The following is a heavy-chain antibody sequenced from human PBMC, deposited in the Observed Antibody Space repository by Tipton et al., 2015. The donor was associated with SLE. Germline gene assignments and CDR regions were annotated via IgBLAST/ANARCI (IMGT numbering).Heavy chain of an antibody. CDR3: ARGLTSQPYFYAMDV. D-gene: IGHD2-2*01. J-gene: IGHJ6*02. Sequence: QLVQSGAEVKKSGASVKVSCKASGYTFTSYGISWVRQAPGQGLEWMGWISGYNGNTNYAQKLQGGVTMTTDTSTSTAYMELRRLRSDDTAVYYCARGLTSQPYFYAMDVWGQGTTVTVS. CDR2: ISGYNGNT. V-gene: IGHV1-18*01. CDR1: GYTFTSYG.